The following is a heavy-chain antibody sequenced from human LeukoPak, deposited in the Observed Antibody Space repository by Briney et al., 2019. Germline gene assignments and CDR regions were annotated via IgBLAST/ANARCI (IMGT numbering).Heavy chain of an antibody. J-gene: IGHJ4*02. CDR2: ISSSSSYI. CDR3: ARGGTSTPPAVDY. D-gene: IGHD1-1*01. V-gene: IGHV3-21*01. CDR1: GFTFSSYS. Sequence: PGGSLRLSCAASGFTFSSYSMNWVRQAPGKGLEWVSSISSSSSYIYYADSVKGRFTISRDNAKNSLYLQMNSLRAEDTAVYYCARGGTSTPPAVDYWGQGSLVTVSS.